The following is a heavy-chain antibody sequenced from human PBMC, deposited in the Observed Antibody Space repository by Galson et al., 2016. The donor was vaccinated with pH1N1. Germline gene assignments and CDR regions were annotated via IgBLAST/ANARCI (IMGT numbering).Heavy chain of an antibody. J-gene: IGHJ4*02. D-gene: IGHD7-27*01. CDR1: RFTFSSYG. CDR3: ARGALGMGFDS. Sequence: SLRLSCAASRFTFSSYGIHWVRQPAGKGLVWVSRIKGDERSTNYADSVKGRFTISRDNAKNSLYLQMNSLRAEDTAVYYCARGALGMGFDSWGQGTLVTVSS. V-gene: IGHV3-74*01. CDR2: IKGDERST.